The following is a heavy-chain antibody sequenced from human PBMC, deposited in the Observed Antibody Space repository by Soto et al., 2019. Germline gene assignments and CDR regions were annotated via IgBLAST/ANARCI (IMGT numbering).Heavy chain of an antibody. Sequence: GASVTVSCKASVYTFTGYYMHWVRQDPGQGLEWMGWINPNSGGTNYAQKFQGWVTMTRDTSISTAYMELSRLRSDDTAVYYCAREGNSSSKSLIYFDYWGQGTLVTVSS. CDR1: VYTFTGYY. CDR2: INPNSGGT. CDR3: AREGNSSSKSLIYFDY. J-gene: IGHJ4*02. V-gene: IGHV1-2*04. D-gene: IGHD6-6*01.